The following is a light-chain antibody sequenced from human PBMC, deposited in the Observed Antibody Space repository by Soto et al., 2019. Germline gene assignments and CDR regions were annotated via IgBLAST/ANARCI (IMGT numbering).Light chain of an antibody. CDR2: GAS. CDR3: QEALNEPWT. J-gene: IGKJ1*01. Sequence: DIQITQSPSTLSASVGDRVTITCRARKFIASRLAWFQQKPGKAPKLLIYGASNLLSGVPSRFSGSRSGTEFTLVISSLQVDDFATYYCQEALNEPWTFGQGTKVDIK. V-gene: IGKV1-5*01. CDR1: KFIASR.